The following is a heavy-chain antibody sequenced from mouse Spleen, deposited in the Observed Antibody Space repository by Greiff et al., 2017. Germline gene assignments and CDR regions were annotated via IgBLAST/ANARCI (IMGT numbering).Heavy chain of an antibody. CDR1: GYAFTNYL. J-gene: IGHJ4*01. D-gene: IGHD2-4*01. CDR2: INPGSGGT. Sequence: ESGAELVRPGTSVKVSCKASGYAFTNYLIEWVKQRPGQGLEWIGVINPGSGGTNYNEKFKGKATLTADKSSSTAYMQLSSLTSEDSAVYFCARCYYDYDDAMDYWGQGTSVTVSS. CDR3: ARCYYDYDDAMDY. V-gene: IGHV1-54*01.